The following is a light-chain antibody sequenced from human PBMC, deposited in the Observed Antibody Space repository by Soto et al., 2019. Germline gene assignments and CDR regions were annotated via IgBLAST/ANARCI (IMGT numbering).Light chain of an antibody. CDR2: EVS. V-gene: IGLV2-14*01. CDR1: SSDVGDYKY. Sequence: QSALTQPASVSGSPGQSITISCTGTSSDVGDYKYVSWYQRRPGKAPKALIYEVSNRPSGVSNRFSGSKSGNTASLSISGLQAEDEADYYCSTYTTGRTLVFGPGTKVTVL. J-gene: IGLJ1*01. CDR3: STYTTGRTLV.